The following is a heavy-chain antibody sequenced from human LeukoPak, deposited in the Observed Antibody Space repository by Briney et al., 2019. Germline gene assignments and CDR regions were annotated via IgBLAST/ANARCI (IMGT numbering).Heavy chain of an antibody. Sequence: GGSLRLSCAASGFTFNSYVMSWVREAPGKGLEWVSAIGGSGVRTYYADSVRGRFTISRDNSKNTVYLQLNSLRGEDTAVYYCAKDLVSGDWYWRGFDSWGQGTLVTVSS. CDR3: AKDLVSGDWYWRGFDS. D-gene: IGHD6-19*01. CDR2: IGGSGVRT. CDR1: GFTFNSYV. V-gene: IGHV3-23*01. J-gene: IGHJ4*02.